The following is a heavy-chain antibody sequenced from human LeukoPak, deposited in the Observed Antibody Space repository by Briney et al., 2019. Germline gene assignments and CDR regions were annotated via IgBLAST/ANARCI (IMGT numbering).Heavy chain of an antibody. CDR3: AKTGELWTPHDY. J-gene: IGHJ4*02. CDR1: GFTFSSYA. CDR2: ISGSGGST. V-gene: IGHV3-23*01. D-gene: IGHD3-10*01. Sequence: GGSLRLSCAASGFTFSSYAMSWVRKAPGKGLEWVSAISGSGGSTYYADSVKGRFTISRDNSKNTLYLQMNSLRAEDTAVHYCAKTGELWTPHDYWGQGTLVTVSS.